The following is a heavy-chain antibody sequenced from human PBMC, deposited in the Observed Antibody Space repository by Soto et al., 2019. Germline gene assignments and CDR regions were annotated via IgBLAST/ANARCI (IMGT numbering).Heavy chain of an antibody. Sequence: SETLSLTCTVSGGSISSYYWSWIRQPPGKGLEWIGYIYYSGSTNYNPSLKSRVTISVDTSKNQFSLKLSSVTAADTAVYYCARGATVAQGDYYGIDVWGQGTTVTVSS. V-gene: IGHV4-59*01. D-gene: IGHD4-17*01. CDR3: ARGATVAQGDYYGIDV. J-gene: IGHJ6*02. CDR2: IYYSGST. CDR1: GGSISSYY.